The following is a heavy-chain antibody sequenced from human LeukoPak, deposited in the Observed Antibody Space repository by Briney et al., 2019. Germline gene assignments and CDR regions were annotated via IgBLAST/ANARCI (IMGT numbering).Heavy chain of an antibody. J-gene: IGHJ4*02. D-gene: IGHD1-26*01. CDR2: ISGSGGST. CDR1: GFTFSNYA. Sequence: GGSLRLSCAASGFTFSNYAMSWVRQAPGKGLEWVSGISGSGGSTYYADSVEGRFTMSRDNSKNTLYLQMNSLRAEDTAMYYCAKNSGRNSFDYWGQGTLVTVSS. V-gene: IGHV3-23*01. CDR3: AKNSGRNSFDY.